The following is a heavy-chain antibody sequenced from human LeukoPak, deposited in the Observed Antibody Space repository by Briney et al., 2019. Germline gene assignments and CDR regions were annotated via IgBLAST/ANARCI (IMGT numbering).Heavy chain of an antibody. Sequence: PSETLSLTRAVYGGSFSGYYWSWIRQPPGKGLEWIGEINHSGSTNYNPSLKSRVTVSVDTSKNQFSLKLSSVTAADTAVYYCARVYYDILTGYFPYYYYYMDVWGKGTTVTISS. CDR1: GGSFSGYY. CDR3: ARVYYDILTGYFPYYYYYMDV. J-gene: IGHJ6*03. V-gene: IGHV4-34*01. D-gene: IGHD3-9*01. CDR2: INHSGST.